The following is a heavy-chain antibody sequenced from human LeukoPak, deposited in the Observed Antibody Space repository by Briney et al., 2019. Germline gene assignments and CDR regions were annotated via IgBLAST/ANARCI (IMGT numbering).Heavy chain of an antibody. V-gene: IGHV4-39*07. J-gene: IGHJ6*03. Sequence: SETLSLTCTVSGGFISSSSYYWGWIRQPPGKGLEWIGSIYYSGSTNYNPSLKSRVTISVDTSKNQFSLKLSSVTAADTAVYYCARVGYCSSTSCLGPYYYYYMDVWGKGTTVTISS. CDR2: IYYSGST. CDR3: ARVGYCSSTSCLGPYYYYYMDV. CDR1: GGFISSSSYY. D-gene: IGHD2-2*01.